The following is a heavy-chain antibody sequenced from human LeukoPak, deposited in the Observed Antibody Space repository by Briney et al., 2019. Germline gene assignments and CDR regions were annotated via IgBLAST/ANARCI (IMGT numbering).Heavy chain of an antibody. CDR1: GGSISSSSYY. CDR3: ARQDDFWSGYQRYNWFDP. D-gene: IGHD3-3*01. CDR2: IYYSGST. V-gene: IGHV4-39*01. Sequence: SETLSLTCTVSGGSISSSSYYWGWIRQPPGKGLEWIGSIYYSGSTYYNPSLKSRVTISVDTSKNQSSLKLSSVTAADTAVYYCARQDDFWSGYQRYNWFDPWGQGTLVTVSS. J-gene: IGHJ5*02.